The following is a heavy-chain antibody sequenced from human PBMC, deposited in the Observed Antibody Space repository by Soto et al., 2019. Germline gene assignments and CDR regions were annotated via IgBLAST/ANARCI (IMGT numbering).Heavy chain of an antibody. CDR3: ARMESFGSLNWFEP. J-gene: IGHJ5*02. CDR1: GYTFTNND. D-gene: IGHD5-18*01. V-gene: IGHV1-8*01. Sequence: ASVKVSCKASGYTFTNNDVSWVRQATGQVLEWMGWMNPGSGDTGYAQKFQGRVTMTRDISIATAYMELNSLTSEDTAIYYCARMESFGSLNWFEPWGQGTMVTVSS. CDR2: MNPGSGDT.